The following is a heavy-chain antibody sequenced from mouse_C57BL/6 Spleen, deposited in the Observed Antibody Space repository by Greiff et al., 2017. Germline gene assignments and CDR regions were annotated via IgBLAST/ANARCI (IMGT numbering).Heavy chain of an antibody. CDR1: GFTFSSYA. CDR2: ISDGGSYT. Sequence: EVKLVESGGGLVKPGGSLKLSCAASGFTFSSYAMSWVRQTPEKRLEWVATISDGGSYTYYPDNVKGRFTISRDNAKNNLYLQMSHLKSEDTAMYYCARDRVDAMDYWGQGTSVTVSS. V-gene: IGHV5-4*01. CDR3: ARDRVDAMDY. J-gene: IGHJ4*01.